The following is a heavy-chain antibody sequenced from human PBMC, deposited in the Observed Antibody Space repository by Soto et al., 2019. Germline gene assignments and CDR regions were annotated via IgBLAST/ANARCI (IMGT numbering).Heavy chain of an antibody. Sequence: QVQVVQSGAEVKKPGSSVKISCKASGRIFSSFPTSWVRQVPGQGLEWMGGVISASGSVTYAPKFQGRVTITAVNSAGMGYLELTRLTSEDTAIYYCARVGSRDAYNYVLDHWGPGTMVTVSS. CDR2: VISASGSV. J-gene: IGHJ1*01. V-gene: IGHV1-69*06. CDR1: GRIFSSFP. D-gene: IGHD5-18*01. CDR3: ARVGSRDAYNYVLDH.